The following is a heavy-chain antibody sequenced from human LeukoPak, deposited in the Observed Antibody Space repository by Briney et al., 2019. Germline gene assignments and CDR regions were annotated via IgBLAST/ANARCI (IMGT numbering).Heavy chain of an antibody. D-gene: IGHD5-24*01. V-gene: IGHV3-21*04. J-gene: IGHJ4*02. CDR1: GFTFSSYS. CDR2: ISSSSSYI. CDR3: AKSGYNRFDY. Sequence: GGSLRLSCAASGFTFSSYSMNWVRQAPGKGLEWVSSISSSSSYIYYADSVKGRFTISRDNSNNTLYLQMNSLRAEDTAVYYCAKSGYNRFDYWGQGILVTVSS.